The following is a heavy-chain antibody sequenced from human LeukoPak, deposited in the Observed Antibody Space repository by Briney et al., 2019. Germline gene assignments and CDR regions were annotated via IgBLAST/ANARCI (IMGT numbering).Heavy chain of an antibody. CDR1: GYTFTSYY. CDR2: INPSGGST. Sequence: ASVKVSCMASGYTFTSYYMHWVRQAPGQGLEWMGIINPSGGSTSYAQKFQGRVTMTRDTSTSTVYMELSSLRSEDTAVYYCARDMGMITFGGVMDYWGQGTLVTVSS. J-gene: IGHJ4*02. D-gene: IGHD3-16*01. V-gene: IGHV1-46*01. CDR3: ARDMGMITFGGVMDY.